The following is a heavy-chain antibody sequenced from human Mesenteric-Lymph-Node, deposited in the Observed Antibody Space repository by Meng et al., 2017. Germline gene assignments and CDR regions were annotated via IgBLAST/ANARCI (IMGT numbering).Heavy chain of an antibody. V-gene: IGHV3-11*04. D-gene: IGHD2-2*03. CDR2: ISFRGSTM. J-gene: IGHJ4*02. CDR1: GFSFSDYY. CDR3: ARDGYCSSTSCPED. Sequence: GESLKISCSASGFSFSDYYMSWIRQAPGKGLEWVSYISFRGSTMYYADSVKGRFTISRDNAKNSLYLQMNSLRAEDTAVYFCARDGYCSSTSCPEDWGQGTLVTVSS.